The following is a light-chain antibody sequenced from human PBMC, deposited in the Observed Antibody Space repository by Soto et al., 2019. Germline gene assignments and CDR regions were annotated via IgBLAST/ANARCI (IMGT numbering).Light chain of an antibody. Sequence: EIVMTQSPATLSVSPGERATLSCRASQSVSSNLAWYQQKPGHAPRLLIYGASTRATGIPARFSGSGSGTEFTLTISSLQSEDFAVYYCQQYNNWLGTFGQGTKVEIK. V-gene: IGKV3-15*01. CDR1: QSVSSN. CDR2: GAS. CDR3: QQYNNWLGT. J-gene: IGKJ1*01.